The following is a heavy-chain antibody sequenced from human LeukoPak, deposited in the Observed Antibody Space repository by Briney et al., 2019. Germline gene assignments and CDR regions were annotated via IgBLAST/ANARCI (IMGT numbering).Heavy chain of an antibody. CDR2: ISSSGSTI. CDR3: VTGPWQPGPLEDY. J-gene: IGHJ4*02. V-gene: IGHV3-48*03. CDR1: GFTFSSYE. D-gene: IGHD3-10*01. Sequence: PGGSLRLSCAASGFTFSSYEMNWVRQAPGKGLEWVSYISSSGSTIYYADSVKGRFTISRDNAKNSLYLQMNSLRADDTAVYYCVTGPWQPGPLEDYWGQGTLVTVSS.